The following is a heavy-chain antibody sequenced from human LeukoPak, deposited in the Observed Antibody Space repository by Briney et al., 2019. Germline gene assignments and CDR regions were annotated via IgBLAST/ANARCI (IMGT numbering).Heavy chain of an antibody. CDR2: IYYSGST. J-gene: IGHJ5*02. D-gene: IGHD3-3*01. V-gene: IGHV4-59*01. CDR3: ARGVFGVVINWFDP. CDR1: GGSISSYY. Sequence: PSETLSLTCTVSGGSISSYYWSWIRQPPGKGLEWIGYIYYSGSTNYNPSLKSRVTISVDTSKNQFSLKLSSVTAADTAVYYCARGVFGVVINWFDPWGQGTLVTVSS.